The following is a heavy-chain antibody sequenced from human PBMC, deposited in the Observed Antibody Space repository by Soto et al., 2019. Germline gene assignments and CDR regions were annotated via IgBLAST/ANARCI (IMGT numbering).Heavy chain of an antibody. J-gene: IGHJ4*02. V-gene: IGHV4-59*12. CDR1: GGPIAPFY. CDR3: ARTRGRGQWRDFYFDF. D-gene: IGHD6-19*01. CDR2: VYYNGST. Sequence: PSETLSLTCTVSGGPIAPFYWTWIRQSPGKGLESIGYVYYNGSTNYNPALKGRVTISLDTSKSQFSLRLSSVTAADTAVYYCARTRGRGQWRDFYFDFWGQGSPVTVSS.